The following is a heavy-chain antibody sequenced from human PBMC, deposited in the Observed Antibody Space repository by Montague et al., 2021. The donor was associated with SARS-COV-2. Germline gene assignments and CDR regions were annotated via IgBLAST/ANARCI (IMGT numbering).Heavy chain of an antibody. J-gene: IGHJ2*01. CDR2: ISGSGGST. Sequence: SLRLSCAASGFTFSNYAMNWVRQAPGKGLEWVSAISGSGGSTYYADSVKGRFTISRDNSKNTLYLQMNSLRAEDTAVYYCAKDGYYDFWSGWYFDLWGRGTLVTVSS. D-gene: IGHD3-3*01. CDR3: AKDGYYDFWSGWYFDL. V-gene: IGHV3-23*01. CDR1: GFTFSNYA.